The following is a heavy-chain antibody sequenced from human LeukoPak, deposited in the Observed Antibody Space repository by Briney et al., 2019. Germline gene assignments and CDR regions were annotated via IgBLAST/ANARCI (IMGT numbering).Heavy chain of an antibody. CDR2: INHSGST. J-gene: IGHJ4*02. D-gene: IGHD2-2*02. Sequence: SETLSLTCAVYGGSFSGYYWSWIRQPPGKGLEWIGEINHSGSTNYNPSLKSRVTISVDTSKNQFSLKLSSVTAADTAVYYCARGGCSSTSCYTGGFDYWGQGTLITVSS. V-gene: IGHV4-34*01. CDR3: ARGGCSSTSCYTGGFDY. CDR1: GGSFSGYY.